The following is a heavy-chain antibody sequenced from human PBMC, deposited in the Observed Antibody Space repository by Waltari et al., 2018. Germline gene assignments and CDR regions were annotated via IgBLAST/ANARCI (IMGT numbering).Heavy chain of an antibody. Sequence: QVQLVQSGAEVKKPGASVKVSCKASGYTFTSYDINWVRQATGQGIEWMGWINPNSGNTGYEQKVQGRVTMTRNTSISTAYMERSSLRSEDTAGYYCARGISSGNRGVYWGQGTLVTVSS. CDR3: ARGISSGNRGVY. CDR2: INPNSGNT. D-gene: IGHD3-10*01. CDR1: GYTFTSYD. V-gene: IGHV1-8*01. J-gene: IGHJ4*02.